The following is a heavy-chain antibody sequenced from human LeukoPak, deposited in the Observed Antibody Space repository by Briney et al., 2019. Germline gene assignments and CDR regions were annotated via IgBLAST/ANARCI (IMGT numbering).Heavy chain of an antibody. CDR1: GFDFSTYA. CDR3: ARGGMGIALTGTLGYN. CDR2: IKQDGSEK. V-gene: IGHV3-7*01. J-gene: IGHJ4*02. D-gene: IGHD6-19*01. Sequence: GGSLRLSCAASGFDFSTYAINWVRQAPGKGLEWVATIKQDGSEKYNVDSVKGRFTISRDNARNSLHLQMNSLRAEDTAVYYCARGGMGIALTGTLGYNWGQGTLVTVSS.